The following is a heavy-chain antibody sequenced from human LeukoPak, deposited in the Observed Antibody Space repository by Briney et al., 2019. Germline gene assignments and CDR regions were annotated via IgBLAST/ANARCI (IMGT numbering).Heavy chain of an antibody. V-gene: IGHV4-59*01. J-gene: IGHJ4*02. Sequence: SETLSLTCTVSGGSTSSYYWSWIRQPPGKGLEWIGYIYYSGSTNYNPSLKSRVTISVDTSKNQLSLTLSSVTAADTAVYYCARAGPPDDYGDYFDYWGQGTLVTVSS. CDR3: ARAGPPDDYGDYFDY. CDR1: GGSTSSYY. CDR2: IYYSGST. D-gene: IGHD4-17*01.